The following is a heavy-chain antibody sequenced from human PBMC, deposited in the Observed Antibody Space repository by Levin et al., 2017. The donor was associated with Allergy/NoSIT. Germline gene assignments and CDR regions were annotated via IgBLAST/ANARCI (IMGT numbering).Heavy chain of an antibody. J-gene: IGHJ3*02. CDR3: ASPKSDAFDI. Sequence: LSLTCAASGFTVSSNYMSWVRQAPGKGLEWVSFIYSGGSTYYADSVKGRFTISRDNSKNTLYLQMNSLRAEDTAVYYCASPKSDAFDIWGQGTMVTVSS. CDR2: IYSGGST. CDR1: GFTVSSNY. V-gene: IGHV3-66*01.